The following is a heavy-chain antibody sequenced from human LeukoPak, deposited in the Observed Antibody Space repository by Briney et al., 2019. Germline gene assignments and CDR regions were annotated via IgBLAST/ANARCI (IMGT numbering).Heavy chain of an antibody. CDR1: GYTFTGYY. V-gene: IGHV1-2*02. CDR2: INPNSGGT. CDR3: ARRHYYDSSGYDY. J-gene: IGHJ4*02. D-gene: IGHD3-22*01. Sequence: ASVKVSCKASGYTFTGYYMHWVRQAPGQGLEWMGWINPNSGGTNYAQKFQGRVTMTRDKSISTAYMELNRLRSDDTAVYYCARRHYYDSSGYDYWGQGTLVTVSS.